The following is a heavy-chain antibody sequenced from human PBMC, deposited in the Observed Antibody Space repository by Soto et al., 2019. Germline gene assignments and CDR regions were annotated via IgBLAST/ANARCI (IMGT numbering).Heavy chain of an antibody. CDR1: GGSISSSSYY. J-gene: IGHJ4*02. V-gene: IGHV4-39*01. Sequence: QLQLQESGPGLVKPSETLSLTCTVSGGSISSSSYYWGWIRQPPGKGLEWIGSIYYSGSTYYNPSLKSRVTISVDTSKNQFSLKLSSVTAADTAVYYCARTDSGSWYWGEYYFDYWGQGTLVTVSS. CDR2: IYYSGST. CDR3: ARTDSGSWYWGEYYFDY. D-gene: IGHD6-13*01.